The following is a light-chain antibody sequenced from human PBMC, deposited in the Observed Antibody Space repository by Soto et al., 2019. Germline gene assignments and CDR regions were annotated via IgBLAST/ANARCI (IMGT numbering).Light chain of an antibody. V-gene: IGKV1-39*01. CDR1: QTISTY. Sequence: DIQMTQSPSSLSASVGDRVTITCLASQTISTYLNWYQQKPGKAPRLLIYDASSLLSGVPSRFSGSGSGTDLTLTIASLQPQDFSTYYCQQSDSTPYTSCQGTKVDI. CDR3: QQSDSTPYT. CDR2: DAS. J-gene: IGKJ2*01.